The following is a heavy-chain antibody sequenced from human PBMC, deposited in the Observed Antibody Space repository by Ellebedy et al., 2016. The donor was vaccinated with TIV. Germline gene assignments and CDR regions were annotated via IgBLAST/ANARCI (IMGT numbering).Heavy chain of an antibody. CDR3: ATSPRGNYGFWRGHASRFDP. D-gene: IGHD3-3*01. CDR1: GYTLTELS. CDR2: FDPEDGKT. J-gene: IGHJ5*02. Sequence: AASVKVSCKVSGYTLTELSMHWVRQAPGKGLEWVGGFDPEDGKTIYAQKFQRRVTMTEDTSTDTAYMELSSLRSEDTAVYYCATSPRGNYGFWRGHASRFDPWGQGTLVTVFS. V-gene: IGHV1-24*01.